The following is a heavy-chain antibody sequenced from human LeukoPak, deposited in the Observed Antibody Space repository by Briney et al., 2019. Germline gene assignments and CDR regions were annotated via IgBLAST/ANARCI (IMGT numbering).Heavy chain of an antibody. CDR1: GGSISSSSYY. CDR2: IYYSGST. J-gene: IGHJ4*02. Sequence: PSETLSLTCTVSGGSISSSSYYWGWIRQPPGKGLEWIGSIYYSGSTYYNPSLKSRVTISVDTSKNQFSLKLSSVTAADTAVYYCARDRNNCSGGSCYSAFDYWGQGTLVTVSS. D-gene: IGHD2-15*01. V-gene: IGHV4-39*07. CDR3: ARDRNNCSGGSCYSAFDY.